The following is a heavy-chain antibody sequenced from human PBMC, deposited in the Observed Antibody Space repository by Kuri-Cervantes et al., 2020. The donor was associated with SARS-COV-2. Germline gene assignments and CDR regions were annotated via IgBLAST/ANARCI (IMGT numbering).Heavy chain of an antibody. CDR3: ARGREGVEPATVLGLGFYYYYFMDV. Sequence: SQTLSLTCSVFGGSFSDYSWRWIRQPPEKGLELIVNINHSGNANYNPSFKSRVTISVDTSKNQFSLRLSSVIAADTAVYYCARGREGVEPATVLGLGFYYYYFMDVWGRGTTVTVSS. D-gene: IGHD2-2*02. CDR2: INHSGNA. V-gene: IGHV4-34*01. CDR1: GGSFSDYS. J-gene: IGHJ6*03.